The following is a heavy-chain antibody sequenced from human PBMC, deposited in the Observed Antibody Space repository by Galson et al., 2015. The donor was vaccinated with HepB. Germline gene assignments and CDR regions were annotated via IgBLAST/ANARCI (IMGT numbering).Heavy chain of an antibody. CDR1: GGTFSTYA. D-gene: IGHD3-22*01. CDR3: ARAKAEYYYDNNIYYWPY. Sequence: SVKVSCKASGGTFSTYAISWVRQAPGQGLEWMEGIIPVFGTTNYAQKFQVRVTITADESTSTAYMELSSLRSEDTAMYFCARAKAEYYYDNNIYYWPYRGQGTLVTVSS. CDR2: IIPVFGTT. V-gene: IGHV1-69*13. J-gene: IGHJ4*02.